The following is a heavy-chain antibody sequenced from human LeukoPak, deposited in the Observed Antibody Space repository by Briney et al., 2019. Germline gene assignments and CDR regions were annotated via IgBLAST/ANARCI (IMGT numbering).Heavy chain of an antibody. CDR1: GFTHRSFM. CDR2: ISSSRSYI. J-gene: IGHJ4*02. CDR3: AGGTYYYDSSGYDFDY. V-gene: IGHV3-21*01. D-gene: IGHD3-22*01. Sequence: GGSLRLSCAASGFTHRSFMMLCPRPAPGRGLEGGSSISSSRSYIYYADSVKGRFTISRDNATNSLYLQMNSLSDEDRVLYYCAGGTYYYDSSGYDFDYWGQGALVTVSS.